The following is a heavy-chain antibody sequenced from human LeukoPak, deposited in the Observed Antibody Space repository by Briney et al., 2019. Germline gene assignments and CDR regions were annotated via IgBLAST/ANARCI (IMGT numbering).Heavy chain of an antibody. CDR3: ARDLFLGNYDSSGYYKY. V-gene: IGHV1-18*01. J-gene: IGHJ4*02. CDR1: GYTFTSYG. CDR2: IIPIFGTA. D-gene: IGHD3-22*01. Sequence: GASVKVSCKASGYTFTSYGISWVRQAPGQGLEWMGGIIPIFGTANYAQKFQGRVTMTTDTSTSTAYMELRSLRSDDTAVYYCARDLFLGNYDSSGYYKYWGQGTLVTVSS.